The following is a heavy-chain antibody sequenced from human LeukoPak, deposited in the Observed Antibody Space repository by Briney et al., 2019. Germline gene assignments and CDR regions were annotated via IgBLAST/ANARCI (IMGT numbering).Heavy chain of an antibody. CDR1: GGSISSYY. CDR2: IYYSGST. J-gene: IGHJ4*02. Sequence: SETLSLTCTVSGGSISSYYWSWIRQPPGKGLEWIGYIYYSGSTNYNPSLKSRVTISVDTSKNQFSLKLSSVTAADTAVYYCARSGGWLRFRYFDYWGQGTLVTVSS. D-gene: IGHD5-12*01. V-gene: IGHV4-59*01. CDR3: ARSGGWLRFRYFDY.